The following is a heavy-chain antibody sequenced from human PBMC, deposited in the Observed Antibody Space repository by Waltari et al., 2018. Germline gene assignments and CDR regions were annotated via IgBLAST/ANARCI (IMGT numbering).Heavy chain of an antibody. Sequence: EVQLLESGGGLVQPGGSLRLSCAASGFTFRSYAMSWVRQAPGKGLEWVSVIDSGGSTYYADSVKGRFTISRDNSKNTLYLQMNSLRAEDTAVYYCAKDTRLQPYYMDGWGKGTTVTVSS. CDR1: GFTFRSYA. CDR3: AKDTRLQPYYMDG. V-gene: IGHV3-23*03. CDR2: IDSGGST. D-gene: IGHD4-4*01. J-gene: IGHJ6*03.